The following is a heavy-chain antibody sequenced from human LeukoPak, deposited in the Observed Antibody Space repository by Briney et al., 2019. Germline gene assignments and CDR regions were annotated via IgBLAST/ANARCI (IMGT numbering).Heavy chain of an antibody. CDR2: IYPGDSDT. CDR3: ARRGGGYNRGVDDAFDI. V-gene: IGHV5-51*01. D-gene: IGHD5-24*01. Sequence: GESLKISCKGSGYSFSTYWIGWVRQMPGKGLECLGVIYPGDSDTRYSPSFQGQVTISADKSISTAYLQWSSLKASDTAMYYCARRGGGYNRGVDDAFDIWGQGTMVTVSS. J-gene: IGHJ3*02. CDR1: GYSFSTYW.